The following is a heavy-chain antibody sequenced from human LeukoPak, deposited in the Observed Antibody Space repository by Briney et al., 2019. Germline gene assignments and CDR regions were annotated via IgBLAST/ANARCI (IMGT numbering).Heavy chain of an antibody. D-gene: IGHD3-22*01. Sequence: GGSLRLSCAVSGITLSNYGMSWVRQAPGKGLEWVAGISGSGGGTNYADSVKGRFTISRDNSRNTLYLQMNSLRAEDTAVYFCAKRGDVIRVILVGFHKEAYYFDSWGRGALVTVSS. V-gene: IGHV3-23*01. J-gene: IGHJ4*02. CDR2: ISGSGGGT. CDR1: GITLSNYG. CDR3: AKRGDVIRVILVGFHKEAYYFDS.